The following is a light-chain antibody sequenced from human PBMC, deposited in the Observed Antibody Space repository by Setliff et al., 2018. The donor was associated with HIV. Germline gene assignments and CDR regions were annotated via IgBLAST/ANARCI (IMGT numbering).Light chain of an antibody. J-gene: IGLJ3*02. Sequence: QSALAQPASVSGSPGQPITISCTGTSSDLGAYDYVSWYQQHPGKAPKLIIYDVSSRPSGVSYRFAGSKSDNTASLTISGLQAEDEADYYCYSSTTSSTWVFGGGTK. CDR3: YSSTTSSTWV. CDR1: SSDLGAYDY. CDR2: DVS. V-gene: IGLV2-14*03.